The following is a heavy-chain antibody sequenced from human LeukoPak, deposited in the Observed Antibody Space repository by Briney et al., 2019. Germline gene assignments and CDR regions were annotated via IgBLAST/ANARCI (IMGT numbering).Heavy chain of an antibody. CDR2: ISASGSNI. J-gene: IGHJ4*02. V-gene: IGHV3-48*01. Sequence: GGSLRLPSSASGFPFSSYSMNWVRQAPGKGLEWVSYISASGSNIYYVDSVEGRFTVSRDNAKNSLFLQMNSPRAEDTAVYYCVRVKGSYFDFWGQGTLVTVSS. CDR1: GFPFSSYS. CDR3: VRVKGSYFDF.